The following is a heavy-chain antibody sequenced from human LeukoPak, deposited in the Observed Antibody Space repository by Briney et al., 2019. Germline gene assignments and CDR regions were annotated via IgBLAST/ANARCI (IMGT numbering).Heavy chain of an antibody. Sequence: KPSETLSLTCAVYGGSFSGYYWSWIRQPPGKGLEWIGEINHSGSTNYNPSLKSRVTISVDTSKNQFSLKLSSVTAADTAVYYCARPSTYYGSGDFDYWGQGTLVTVSS. D-gene: IGHD3-10*01. V-gene: IGHV4-34*01. CDR2: INHSGST. J-gene: IGHJ4*02. CDR3: ARPSTYYGSGDFDY. CDR1: GGSFSGYY.